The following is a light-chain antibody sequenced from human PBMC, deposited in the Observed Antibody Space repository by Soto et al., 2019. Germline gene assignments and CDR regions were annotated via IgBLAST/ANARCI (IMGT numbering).Light chain of an antibody. V-gene: IGLV2-11*01. J-gene: IGLJ1*01. Sequence: QSALTQPRSVSGSRGQSVTISCTGTSSDVGGYNFVSWYQQHPGKAPKLMIYDVIKRPSGVPDRFSGSKSGDTASLTISGLQAEDEADYYCCSYGGSYTYVFGTGTKPTVL. CDR3: CSYGGSYTYV. CDR2: DVI. CDR1: SSDVGGYNF.